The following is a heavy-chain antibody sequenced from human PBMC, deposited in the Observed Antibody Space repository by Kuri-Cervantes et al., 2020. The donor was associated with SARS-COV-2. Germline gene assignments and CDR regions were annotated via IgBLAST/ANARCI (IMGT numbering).Heavy chain of an antibody. CDR1: GFTFSSYA. CDR3: ARSYYDYIWGSYRPEALDY. V-gene: IGHV3-30-3*01. J-gene: IGHJ4*02. Sequence: GESLKISCAAFGFTFSSYAMSWVRQTPGKGLGWVAVISYDGSNKYYADSVKGRFTISRDNSKNTLYLQMNSLRAEDTAVYYCARSYYDYIWGSYRPEALDYWGQGTLVTVSS. CDR2: ISYDGSNK. D-gene: IGHD3-16*02.